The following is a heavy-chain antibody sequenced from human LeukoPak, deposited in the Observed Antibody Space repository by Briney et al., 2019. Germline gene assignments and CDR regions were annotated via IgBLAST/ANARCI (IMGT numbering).Heavy chain of an antibody. D-gene: IGHD3-10*01. CDR2: ISGSGGST. CDR3: AKDFITMVRGAMDV. J-gene: IGHJ6*03. CDR1: GFTFSSYA. Sequence: GGSLRLPCAASGFTFSSYAMSWVRQAPGKGLEWVSAISGSGGSTYYADSVKGRFTISRDNSKNTLYLQMNSLRAEDTAVYYCAKDFITMVRGAMDVWGKGTTVTVSS. V-gene: IGHV3-23*01.